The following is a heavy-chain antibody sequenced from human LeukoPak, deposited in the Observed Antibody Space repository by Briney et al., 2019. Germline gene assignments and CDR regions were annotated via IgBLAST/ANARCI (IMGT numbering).Heavy chain of an antibody. V-gene: IGHV4-39*01. D-gene: IGHD6-19*01. J-gene: IGHJ5*02. CDR3: ARHSGQGLAYNWFDA. CDR2: IYFSGCT. Sequence: SETLSLTCTVSGGSISSSSYYWGWIRQPPGKGLEWIGSIYFSGCTYYNPSLKSRVTKSVDTSKNQFSLKLSSVTAADTAVYYGARHSGQGLAYNWFDAWGQGTLVTVSS. CDR1: GGSISSSSYY.